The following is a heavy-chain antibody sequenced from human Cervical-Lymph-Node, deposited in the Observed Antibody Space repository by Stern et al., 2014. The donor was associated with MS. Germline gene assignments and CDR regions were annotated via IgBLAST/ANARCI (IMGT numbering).Heavy chain of an antibody. V-gene: IGHV4-39*01. CDR3: SRHLPYSSSWYNWFDP. D-gene: IGHD6-13*01. J-gene: IGHJ5*02. Sequence: QVQLQESGPGLVKPSETLSLTCAVSGGSVSDSRYYWGWIRQPPGKGLEWIGSVSYTGSTYHNPSLKSRVTISVDTTRTHSSLQLTSVTAADTALYYCSRHLPYSSSWYNWFDPWGQGTLVTVSS. CDR2: VSYTGST. CDR1: GGSVSDSRYY.